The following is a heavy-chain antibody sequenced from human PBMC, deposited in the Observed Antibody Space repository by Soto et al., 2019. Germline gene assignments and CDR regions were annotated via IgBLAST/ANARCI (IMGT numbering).Heavy chain of an antibody. CDR2: IYYSGST. CDR3: ASYSSGFSPFDY. J-gene: IGHJ4*02. D-gene: IGHD6-19*01. V-gene: IGHV4-39*01. Sequence: SETLSLTCTVSGGFISSSSYYWGWIRQPPGKGLEWIGSIYYSGSTYYNPSLKSRVTISVDTSKNQFSLKLSSVTAADTAVYYCASYSSGFSPFDYWGQGTLVTVSS. CDR1: GGFISSSSYY.